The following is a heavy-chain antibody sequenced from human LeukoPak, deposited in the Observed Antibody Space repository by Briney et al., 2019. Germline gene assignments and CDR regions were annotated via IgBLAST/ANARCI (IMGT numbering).Heavy chain of an antibody. D-gene: IGHD4-17*01. CDR2: IYTSGST. Sequence: SETLSLTCTVSGGSISSGSYYWSWIRQPAGKGLEWIGRIYTSGSTNYNPSLKSRVTISVDTSKNQFSLKLSSVTAADTAVYYCARDPLGDYDDYWGQGTLVTVSS. CDR1: GGSISSGSYY. CDR3: ARDPLGDYDDY. J-gene: IGHJ4*02. V-gene: IGHV4-61*02.